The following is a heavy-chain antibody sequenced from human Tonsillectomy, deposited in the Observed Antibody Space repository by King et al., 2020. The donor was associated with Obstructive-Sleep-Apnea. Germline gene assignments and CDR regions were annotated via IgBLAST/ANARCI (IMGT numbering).Heavy chain of an antibody. CDR3: AATRRLQLF. CDR1: GFTVSSNY. Sequence: VQLVESGGGLVQPGGSLRLSCAASGFTVSSNYMHWVRQAPGKGLEWVSTIYSGGGTYYANSVKGRFTISRHNSKNILYLQMSRLRPEDTAVYYCAATRRLQLFWGQGTLVTVSS. J-gene: IGHJ4*02. V-gene: IGHV3-53*04. D-gene: IGHD5-24*01. CDR2: IYSGGGT.